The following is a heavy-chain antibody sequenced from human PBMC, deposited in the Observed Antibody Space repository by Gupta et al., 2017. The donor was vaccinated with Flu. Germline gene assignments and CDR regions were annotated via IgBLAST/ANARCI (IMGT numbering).Heavy chain of an antibody. CDR2: ISGSGGST. J-gene: IGHJ3*02. CDR1: GFTFSSYA. D-gene: IGHD3-22*01. CDR3: AKHSTRITMIVVVITFLDAFDI. V-gene: IGHV3-23*01. Sequence: EVQLLESGGGLVQPEGSLRLSCAASGFTFSSYAMSWVRQAPGKGLEWVSAISGSGGSTYYADSVKGRFTISRDNSKNTLYLQMNSLRAEDTAVYYCAKHSTRITMIVVVITFLDAFDIWGQGTMVTVSS.